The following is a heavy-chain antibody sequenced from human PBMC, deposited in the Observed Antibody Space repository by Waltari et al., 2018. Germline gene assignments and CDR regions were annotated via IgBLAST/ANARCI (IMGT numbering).Heavy chain of an antibody. Sequence: EVQLVQSGAEVKKPGATVKISCKASGYTFTDYYMHWVQQAPGKGLEWMGRVDPEDGETRYGEKFQCRVTITADTSTDTAYMELSSLRSEDTAVYYCATEPAVRSGYAFDIWGQGTMVTVSS. D-gene: IGHD2-2*01. CDR1: GYTFTDYY. CDR3: ATEPAVRSGYAFDI. J-gene: IGHJ3*02. V-gene: IGHV1-69-2*01. CDR2: VDPEDGET.